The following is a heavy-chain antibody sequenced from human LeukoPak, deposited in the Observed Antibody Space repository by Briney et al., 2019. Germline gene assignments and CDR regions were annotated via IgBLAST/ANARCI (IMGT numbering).Heavy chain of an antibody. Sequence: GGSLRLSCAASGFTFSSYAMSWVRQAPGKGLEWVSAISSSGSGTYYPDSVKGRFTISRDNSKNTLFLQMNSLRVEDTAVYYCARVCGTYPCYYGMDVWGQGATVTVSS. CDR1: GFTFSSYA. CDR3: ARVCGTYPCYYGMDV. J-gene: IGHJ6*02. CDR2: ISSSGSGT. D-gene: IGHD1-26*01. V-gene: IGHV3-23*01.